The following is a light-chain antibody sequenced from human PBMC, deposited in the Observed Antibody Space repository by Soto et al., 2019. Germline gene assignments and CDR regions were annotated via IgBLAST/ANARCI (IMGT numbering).Light chain of an antibody. CDR2: DVS. CDR1: SSDVGGYNY. J-gene: IGLJ1*01. CDR3: SSYTSSSIYV. Sequence: QSGLTQPASVSGSPGQSITISCTGTSSDVGGYNYVSWYQQHPGKAPKLMIYDVSNRPSGVSNRFSGSKSGNTASLTISGLQAEDEADYYCSSYTSSSIYVFGTGTKVTVL. V-gene: IGLV2-14*01.